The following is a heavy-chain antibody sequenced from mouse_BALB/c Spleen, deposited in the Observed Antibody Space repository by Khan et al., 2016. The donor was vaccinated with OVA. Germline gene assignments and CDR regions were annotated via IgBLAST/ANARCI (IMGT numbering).Heavy chain of an antibody. Sequence: QLEESGAELAKPGASVKMSCKASGYTFTTYWMHWVKQRPGQGLEWIGYINPSTGYTEYNQNFKDKATLTADKSSSTAYMQLSSLTSEDSAVYYCASHRYDVSWFAYWGQGTLVTVSA. V-gene: IGHV1-7*01. CDR2: INPSTGYT. J-gene: IGHJ3*01. CDR1: GYTFTTYW. CDR3: ASHRYDVSWFAY. D-gene: IGHD2-14*01.